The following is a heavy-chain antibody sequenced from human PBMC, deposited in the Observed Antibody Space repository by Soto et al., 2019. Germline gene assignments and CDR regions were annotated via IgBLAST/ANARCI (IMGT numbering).Heavy chain of an antibody. Sequence: PGESLKISCKDSGYSFTSYWIGWVRQMPGKGLEWMGIIYPGDSDTRYSPSLKSRVTISVDTSKNQFSLKLSSVTAADTAVYYCARGRQLWFFVYWGQGTLVTVSS. V-gene: IGHV5-51*01. J-gene: IGHJ4*02. CDR1: GYSFTSYW. CDR3: ARGRQLWFFVY. CDR2: IYPGDSDT. D-gene: IGHD5-18*01.